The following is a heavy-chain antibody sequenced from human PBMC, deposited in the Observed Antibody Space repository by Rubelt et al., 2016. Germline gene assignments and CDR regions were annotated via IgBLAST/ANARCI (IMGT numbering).Heavy chain of an antibody. CDR3: ARGLYGSGSYLFDY. CDR2: IRDDRSNK. J-gene: IGHJ4*02. V-gene: IGHV3-30*02. Sequence: WVAFIRDDRSNKYYADSVKGRFTISRDNAKNTLYLHMNSLRAEDTAVYYCARGLYGSGSYLFDYWGQGTLVTVSS. D-gene: IGHD3-10*01.